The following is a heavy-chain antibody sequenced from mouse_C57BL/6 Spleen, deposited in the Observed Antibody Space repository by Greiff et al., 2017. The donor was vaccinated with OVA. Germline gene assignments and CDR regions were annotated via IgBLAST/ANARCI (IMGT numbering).Heavy chain of an antibody. Sequence: QVQLKQPGAELVKPGASVKISCKASGYAFSSSWMNWVKQRPGKGLEWIGRIYPGDGDTNYNGKFKGKATLTADKSSSTAYMQLSSLTSEDSAVYFCARRADYGSPLGMDYWGQGTSVTVSS. CDR2: IYPGDGDT. J-gene: IGHJ4*01. CDR3: ARRADYGSPLGMDY. D-gene: IGHD1-1*01. CDR1: GYAFSSSW. V-gene: IGHV1-82*01.